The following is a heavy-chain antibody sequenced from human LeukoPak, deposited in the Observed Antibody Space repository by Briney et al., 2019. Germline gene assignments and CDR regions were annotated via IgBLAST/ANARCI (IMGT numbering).Heavy chain of an antibody. J-gene: IGHJ6*02. Sequence: SETLSLTCTVSGGSISSYYWSWIRQPPGKGLEWIGYIYHSGSTNYNPSLKSRVTISVDTSKNQFSLKLSSVTAADTAVYYCARLKTGGFGDYYYGMDVWGQGTTVTVSS. D-gene: IGHD7-27*01. CDR3: ARLKTGGFGDYYYGMDV. CDR2: IYHSGST. V-gene: IGHV4-59*08. CDR1: GGSISSYY.